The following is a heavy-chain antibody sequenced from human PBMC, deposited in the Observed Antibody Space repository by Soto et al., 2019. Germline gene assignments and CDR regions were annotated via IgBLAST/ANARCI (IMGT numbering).Heavy chain of an antibody. J-gene: IGHJ6*02. V-gene: IGHV3-15*01. CDR3: TSRDNGITYYYGMDV. Sequence: VGSLRLSCAASGFTFSNAWMSWVRLAPGKGLEWVGRIKSKTDGGTTDYAAPVKGRFTISRDDSKNTLYLQMNSLKSEDTAVYYCTSRDNGITYYYGMDVWGQGNTVTVTS. CDR1: GFTFSNAW. CDR2: IKSKTDGGTT. D-gene: IGHD3-10*01.